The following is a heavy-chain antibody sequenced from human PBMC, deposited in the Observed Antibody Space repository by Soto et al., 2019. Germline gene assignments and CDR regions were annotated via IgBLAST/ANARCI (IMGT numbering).Heavy chain of an antibody. CDR1: GYSFTDHY. Sequence: QVQLVQSGAEVKKPGASVKISCKASGYSFTDHYIHWIRQAPGQGLEWMGWIIPNDGGTKYAQKFQDRINMTRATSITTAYMDLSRLRSDDTAVYYCARGAFARSVNYLAGWFDPWGQGTLGTVSS. J-gene: IGHJ5*02. D-gene: IGHD2-21*01. CDR2: IIPNDGGT. V-gene: IGHV1-2*02. CDR3: ARGAFARSVNYLAGWFDP.